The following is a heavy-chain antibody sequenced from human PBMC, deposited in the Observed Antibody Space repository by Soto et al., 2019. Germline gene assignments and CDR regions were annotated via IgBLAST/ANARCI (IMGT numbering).Heavy chain of an antibody. CDR2: ISSSSSYI. Sequence: EVQLVESGGGLVKPGGSLRLSCAASGFTFSSYSMNWVRQAPGKGLEWVSSISSSSSYIYYADSVKGRFTISRDNAKNSLYRQMNSLRDGDTVVYYWASVGSSSSFSYYYYGMDVWGQGTTVTVSS. V-gene: IGHV3-21*01. CDR3: ASVGSSSSFSYYYYGMDV. D-gene: IGHD6-6*01. J-gene: IGHJ6*02. CDR1: GFTFSSYS.